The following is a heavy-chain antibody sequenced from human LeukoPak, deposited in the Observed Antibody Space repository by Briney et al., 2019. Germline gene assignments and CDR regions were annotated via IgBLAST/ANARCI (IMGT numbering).Heavy chain of an antibody. CDR3: AREEGDSSGYYYSFDY. CDR1: GGSISSSSYY. J-gene: IGHJ4*02. D-gene: IGHD3-22*01. V-gene: IGHV4-39*07. Sequence: SETLSLTCTVSGGSISSSSYYWGWIRQPPGRGLEWIGEIYHSGSTNYNPSLKSRVTISVDKSKNQFSLKLSSVTAADTAVYYCAREEGDSSGYYYSFDYWGQGTLVTVSS. CDR2: IYHSGST.